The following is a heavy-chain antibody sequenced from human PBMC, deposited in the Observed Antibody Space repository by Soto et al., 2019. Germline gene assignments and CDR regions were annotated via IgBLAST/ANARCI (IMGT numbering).Heavy chain of an antibody. V-gene: IGHV4-39*01. J-gene: IGHJ4*02. D-gene: IGHD1-7*01. CDR1: GGSISSSSYY. CDR2: IYYSGST. CDR3: ARHKATASYNWNSCYCFDY. Sequence: SETLSLTCTVSGGSISSSSYYWGWIRQPPGKGLEWIGSIYYSGSTYYNPSLKSRVTISVDTSKNQFSLKLSSVTAADTAVYYCARHKATASYNWNSCYCFDYWGQGTLVTVSS.